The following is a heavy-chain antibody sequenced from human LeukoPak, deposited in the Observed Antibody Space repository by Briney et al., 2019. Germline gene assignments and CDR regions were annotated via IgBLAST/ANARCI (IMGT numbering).Heavy chain of an antibody. J-gene: IGHJ3*02. CDR2: IYYSGST. V-gene: IGHV4-59*01. CDR3: ARVLYYDSSGYYSYDAFDI. D-gene: IGHD3-22*01. Sequence: PSETLSLTCTVSGGSISSYYWSWIRQPPGKGLEWIGYIYYSGSTNYNPSLKGRVTISVDTSKNQFSLKLSSVTAADTAVYYCARVLYYDSSGYYSYDAFDIWGQGTMVTVSS. CDR1: GGSISSYY.